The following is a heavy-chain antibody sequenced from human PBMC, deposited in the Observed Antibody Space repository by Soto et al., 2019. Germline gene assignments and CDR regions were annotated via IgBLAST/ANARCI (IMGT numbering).Heavy chain of an antibody. CDR2: LYYGRSA. CDR3: ALRSMAVVPEY. V-gene: IGHV4-59*01. Sequence: QVQLQESGPGLVKPSETLSLTCAVSGDSISSYYCMWIRQPPGKGQESIGYLYYGRSANYNPSLRRRVTLSGDTSANQCSLSLSSMTAADTAVYYCALRSMAVVPEYWGQGTLVTVSS. J-gene: IGHJ4*02. CDR1: GDSISSYY. D-gene: IGHD3-22*01.